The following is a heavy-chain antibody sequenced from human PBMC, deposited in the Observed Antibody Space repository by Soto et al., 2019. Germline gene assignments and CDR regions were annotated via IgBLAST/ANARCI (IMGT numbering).Heavy chain of an antibody. D-gene: IGHD6-19*01. CDR2: IIGSCGSK. CDR1: GFTFSSYA. V-gene: IGHV3-23*01. CDR3: AKDRKAVADNSIDY. J-gene: IGHJ4*02. Sequence: PGASLRLSCAAAGFTFSSYAMSWVRHAPGRRLVWVVAIIGSCGSKYYADYVQDRFTITRDNSKNTLYLQKNRLRAEDTAVYYCAKDRKAVADNSIDYWGQGTLVTVSS.